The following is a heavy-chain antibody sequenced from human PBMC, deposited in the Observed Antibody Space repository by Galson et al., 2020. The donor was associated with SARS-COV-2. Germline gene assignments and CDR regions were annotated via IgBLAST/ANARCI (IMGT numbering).Heavy chain of an antibody. CDR1: GFMFSTYG. CDR2: ISFDGINT. V-gene: IGHV3-33*01. D-gene: IGHD2-2*02. CDR3: ARDRHCSYTTCYNSFGP. J-gene: IGHJ5*02. Sequence: GGSLRLSCAASGFMFSTYGMQWVRQAPGKGPEWVAFISFDGINTYYADSVKGRFTISRDNSKNTMYLQMTSLRAEDTAVYYCARDRHCSYTTCYNSFGPWGQGTLVTVSS.